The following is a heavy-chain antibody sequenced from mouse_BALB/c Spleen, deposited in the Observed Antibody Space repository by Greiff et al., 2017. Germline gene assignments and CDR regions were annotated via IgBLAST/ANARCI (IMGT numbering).Heavy chain of an antibody. D-gene: IGHD2-4*01. CDR1: GFTFSDYG. Sequence: DVMLVESGGGLVQPGGSRKLSCAASGFTFSDYGMAWVRQAPGKGPEWVAFISNLAYSIYYADTVTGRFTISRENAKNTLYLEMSSLRSEDTAMYYCARDKGPTMITTGDWYFDVWGAGTTVTVSS. CDR2: ISNLAYSI. V-gene: IGHV5-15*02. J-gene: IGHJ1*01. CDR3: ARDKGPTMITTGDWYFDV.